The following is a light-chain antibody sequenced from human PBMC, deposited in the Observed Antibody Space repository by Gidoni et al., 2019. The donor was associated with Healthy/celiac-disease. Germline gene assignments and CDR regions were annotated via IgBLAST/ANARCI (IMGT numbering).Light chain of an antibody. Sequence: ILLTQSPATLSLSPGERATLSCRASQCVSSYLAWYQQKPGQAPRLLIYDASNRDTGIPDRFSGSGSGTDFTLTISSLEPEDFAVYYCQQRSNWPLCSFGQGTKLEIK. CDR3: QQRSNWPLCS. CDR2: DAS. V-gene: IGKV3-11*01. J-gene: IGKJ2*04. CDR1: QCVSSY.